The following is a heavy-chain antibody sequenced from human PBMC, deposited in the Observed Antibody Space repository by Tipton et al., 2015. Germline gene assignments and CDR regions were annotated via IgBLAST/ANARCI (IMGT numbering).Heavy chain of an antibody. V-gene: IGHV4-38-2*01. CDR1: GYSISSGYY. CDR2: FFHSGNT. J-gene: IGHJ4*02. Sequence: TLSLTCDVSGYSISSGYYWSWIRQPPGKGLEWIGSFFHSGNTFHNPSLRSRVIISVDTSKNQISLTVTSVTAADTAVYYCACQDYDSLTRDYQTVDYWGQGTLVTVSS. CDR3: ACQDYDSLTRDYQTVDY. D-gene: IGHD3-9*01.